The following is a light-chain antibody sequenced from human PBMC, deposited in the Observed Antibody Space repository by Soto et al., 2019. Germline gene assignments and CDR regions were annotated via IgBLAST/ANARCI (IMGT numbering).Light chain of an antibody. V-gene: IGKV1-6*01. CDR2: AAS. CDR3: LQDYDYPYT. CDR1: QGSRDD. Sequence: AIQMTQSPSSLSASVGDRVTITCRASQGSRDDLAWYQQKPGKAPNLLIYAASNLQSGVPSRFSGSGSGTDFTLIISSLQPEDFATYYCLQDYDYPYTFGQGTKVDIK. J-gene: IGKJ2*01.